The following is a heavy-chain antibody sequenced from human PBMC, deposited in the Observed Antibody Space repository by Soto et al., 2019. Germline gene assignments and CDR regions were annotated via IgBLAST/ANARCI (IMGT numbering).Heavy chain of an antibody. CDR1: GFTFSDYY. CDR2: ISSSSSYT. Sequence: LSLTCAASGFTFSDYYMSWIRQAPGKGLEWVSYISSSSSYTNYADSVKGRFTISRDNAKNSLYLQMNSLRAEDTAVYYCARDGSYYDSSAYWYFDLWGRGTLVTVSS. D-gene: IGHD3-22*01. V-gene: IGHV3-11*06. CDR3: ARDGSYYDSSAYWYFDL. J-gene: IGHJ2*01.